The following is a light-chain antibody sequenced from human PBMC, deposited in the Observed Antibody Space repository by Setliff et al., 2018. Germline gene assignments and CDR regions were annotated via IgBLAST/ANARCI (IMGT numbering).Light chain of an antibody. CDR2: DVT. Sequence: QSALTQPASVSGSPGQSITISCTGTTSDVGGYNYVSWYQQHPGKAPKLMIYDVTNRPSGVSNRFSGSKSGNTASLTISGLQAEDEADYYCTSYTSTFNYVFGTGTKGTV. CDR1: TSDVGGYNY. CDR3: TSYTSTFNYV. J-gene: IGLJ1*01. V-gene: IGLV2-14*01.